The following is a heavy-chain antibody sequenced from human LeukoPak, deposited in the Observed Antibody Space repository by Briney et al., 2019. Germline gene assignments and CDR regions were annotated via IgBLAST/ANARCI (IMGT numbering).Heavy chain of an antibody. D-gene: IGHD1-7*01. CDR2: MYTDGGTT. V-gene: IGHV3-74*01. Sequence: QPGGSLRLSCAASGFTLSNYWMHWVRQAPGKGLVWVSGMYTDGGTTIYADSVKGRFTISRDNAKNTLYLQMNSLRAEDTAVYYCARDPPGTGNYELDSWGQGTLVTVSS. CDR1: GFTLSNYW. J-gene: IGHJ4*02. CDR3: ARDPPGTGNYELDS.